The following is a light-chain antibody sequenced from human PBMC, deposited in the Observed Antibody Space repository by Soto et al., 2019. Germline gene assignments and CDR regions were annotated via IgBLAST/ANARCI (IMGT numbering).Light chain of an antibody. CDR1: NSDVGGYNY. V-gene: IGLV2-14*01. Sequence: QSALTQPASVSGSPGQSITISCTGTNSDVGGYNYVSWYQQYPGKAPKLMIYEVSNRPSGVSNRFSGSKSGNTASLTISGIQAEDEADYYCSSYTSSILVFGGGTMLTVL. J-gene: IGLJ3*02. CDR3: SSYTSSILV. CDR2: EVS.